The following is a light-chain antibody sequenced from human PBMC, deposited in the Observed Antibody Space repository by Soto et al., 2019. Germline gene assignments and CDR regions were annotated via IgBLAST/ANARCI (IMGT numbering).Light chain of an antibody. V-gene: IGKV3-11*01. Sequence: EIVLTQSPGTLSLSPGERATLSCRASQPLSVNSLAWYQQKPGRAPRLLIYDASNRATGIPARFSGSGSGTDFTLTISSLEPEDFAVYYCQQRSNWLTFGGGTKVEIK. CDR1: QPLSVNS. CDR2: DAS. J-gene: IGKJ4*01. CDR3: QQRSNWLT.